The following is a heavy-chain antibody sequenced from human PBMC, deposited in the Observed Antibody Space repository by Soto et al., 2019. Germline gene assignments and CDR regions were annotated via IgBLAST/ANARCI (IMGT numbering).Heavy chain of an antibody. D-gene: IGHD3-16*01. CDR2: IKSDGTMT. Sequence: GSLRLSCAASGSSFSGYWMHWVRQAPGKGLVWVSRIKSDGTMTMYADSVKGRFTISRDNAKNTLYLQMNSLREEDTAVYYCERSDWFDTWGQGTLVTVSS. J-gene: IGHJ5*02. CDR3: ERSDWFDT. CDR1: GSSFSGYW. V-gene: IGHV3-74*03.